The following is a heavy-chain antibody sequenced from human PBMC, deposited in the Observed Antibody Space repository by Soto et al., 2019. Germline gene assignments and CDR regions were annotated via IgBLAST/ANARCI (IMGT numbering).Heavy chain of an antibody. V-gene: IGHV3-7*01. D-gene: IGHD2-21*01. CDR2: IKEDGSER. CDR1: GFTFSNYW. CDR3: ASARHIGP. J-gene: IGHJ5*02. Sequence: PGGSLRLSCAASGFTFSNYWMSWVRQAPGKGLEWVANIKEDGSERNYVDSVKGRFTISRDNAENSLYLQMNSLRAEDTAVYYCASARHIGPWGQGTLGTVSS.